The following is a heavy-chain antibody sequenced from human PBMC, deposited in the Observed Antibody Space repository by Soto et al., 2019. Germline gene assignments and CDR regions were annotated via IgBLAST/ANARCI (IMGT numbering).Heavy chain of an antibody. CDR1: GFTFSNYW. V-gene: IGHV3-74*01. D-gene: IGHD6-19*01. CDR3: ARNPTPSGWYDY. Sequence: GGSLRLSCAASGFTFSNYWMDWVRQVPGKGLMWVSRINSDGSSTVYADSVKGRFTVSRDNAKSTLYLQMNSLTAEDTAVYYCARNPTPSGWYDYWGQGALVPVSP. J-gene: IGHJ4*02. CDR2: INSDGSST.